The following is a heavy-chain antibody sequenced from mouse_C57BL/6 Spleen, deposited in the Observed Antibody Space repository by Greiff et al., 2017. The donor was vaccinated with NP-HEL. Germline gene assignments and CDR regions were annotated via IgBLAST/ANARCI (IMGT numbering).Heavy chain of an antibody. CDR1: GYTFTSYT. CDR3: ARSGDYDRFAY. D-gene: IGHD2-4*01. CDR2: INPSSGYT. V-gene: IGHV1-4*01. J-gene: IGHJ3*01. Sequence: QVQLQQSGAELARPGASVKMSCKASGYTFTSYTMHWVKQRPGQGLEWIGYINPSSGYTKYNQKFKDKATLTADKSYSTAYMQLSSLTSEDSAVYYCARSGDYDRFAYWGQGTLVTVSA.